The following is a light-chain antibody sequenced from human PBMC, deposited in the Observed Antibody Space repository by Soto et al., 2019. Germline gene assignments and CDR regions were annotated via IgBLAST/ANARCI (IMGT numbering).Light chain of an antibody. CDR2: GAS. CDR3: QQYNTWHPKMA. Sequence: VVTQSPATLSVFPGKTASLSCRASQSVSSDLAWYQQRPGQAPRLLIYGASTRATGIPARFRGSGSGTEFRLTISSLRSEDFATYYCQQYNTWHPKMAFGRGTKV. CDR1: QSVSSD. J-gene: IGKJ1*01. V-gene: IGKV3-15*01.